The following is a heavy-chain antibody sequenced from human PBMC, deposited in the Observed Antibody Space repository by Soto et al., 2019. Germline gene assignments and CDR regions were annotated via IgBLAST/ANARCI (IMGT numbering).Heavy chain of an antibody. Sequence: QVQLVQSGAEVKKPGASVKVSCKASGYTFSGHYIHWVRQAPGQGLEWMGWINPNSGGTNLAQRFQRWVTMTRDTSNSTTYMELSRLRSDDTAVYYCARGLPTVRRTVLDYWGQGTLVTVSS. CDR2: INPNSGGT. J-gene: IGHJ4*02. CDR3: ARGLPTVRRTVLDY. V-gene: IGHV1-2*04. CDR1: GYTFSGHY. D-gene: IGHD4-17*01.